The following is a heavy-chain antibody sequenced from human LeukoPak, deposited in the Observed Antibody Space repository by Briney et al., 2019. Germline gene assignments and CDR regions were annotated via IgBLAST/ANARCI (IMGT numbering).Heavy chain of an antibody. CDR3: AKVQYYYDSSGYDY. CDR1: GFTFSSYG. V-gene: IGHV3-30*18. CDR2: ISYDGSNK. D-gene: IGHD3-22*01. J-gene: IGHJ4*02. Sequence: GGSLRLSCAASGFTFSSYGMHWVRQAPGKGLEWVAVISYDGSNKYYADSVKGRFTISRDNSKNTLYLQMNSLRAEDTAVYYCAKVQYYYDSSGYDYWGQGTLVTVSS.